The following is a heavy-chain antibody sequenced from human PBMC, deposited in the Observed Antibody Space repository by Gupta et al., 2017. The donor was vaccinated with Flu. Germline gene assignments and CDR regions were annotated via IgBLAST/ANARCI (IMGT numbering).Heavy chain of an antibody. Sequence: SWIRQPPGKGLEWIGEINHSGSTNYNPSLKSRVTISVDTAKNQFSLKLSSVTAADTAVYYCASLSSRGYCSGGSCYPSDYWGQGTLVTVSS. CDR2: INHSGST. D-gene: IGHD2-15*01. V-gene: IGHV4-34*01. J-gene: IGHJ4*02. CDR3: ASLSSRGYCSGGSCYPSDY.